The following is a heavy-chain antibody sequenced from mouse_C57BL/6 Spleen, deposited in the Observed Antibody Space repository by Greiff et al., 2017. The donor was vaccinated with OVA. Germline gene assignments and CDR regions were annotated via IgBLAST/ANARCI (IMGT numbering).Heavy chain of an antibody. CDR1: GYAFSSSW. V-gene: IGHV1-82*01. D-gene: IGHD2-1*01. CDR3: ARIKRDYGNYEAMDY. Sequence: VQLQESGPELVKPGASVKISCKASGYAFSSSWMNWVKQRPGKGLEWIGRIYPGDGDTNYNGKFKGKATLTADKSSSTAYMQLSSLTSEDSAVYFCARIKRDYGNYEAMDYWGQGTSVTVSS. J-gene: IGHJ4*01. CDR2: IYPGDGDT.